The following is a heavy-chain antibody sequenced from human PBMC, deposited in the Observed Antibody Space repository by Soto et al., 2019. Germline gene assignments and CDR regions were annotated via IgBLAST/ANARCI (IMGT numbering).Heavy chain of an antibody. V-gene: IGHV3-30*18. CDR1: GFTFSSYG. CDR3: AKGGRDTYYDFWSGYKSNYYYGMDV. D-gene: IGHD3-3*01. Sequence: PGGSLRLSCAASGFTFSSYGMHWVRQAPGKGLEWVAVISYDGSNKYYADSVKGRFTISRDNSKNTLYLQMNSLRAEDTAVYYCAKGGRDTYYDFWSGYKSNYYYGMDVWGQGTTVTVS. J-gene: IGHJ6*02. CDR2: ISYDGSNK.